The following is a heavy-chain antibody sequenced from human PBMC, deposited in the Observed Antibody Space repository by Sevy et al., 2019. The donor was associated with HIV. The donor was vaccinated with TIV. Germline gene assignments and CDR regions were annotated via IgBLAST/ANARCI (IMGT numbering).Heavy chain of an antibody. D-gene: IGHD3-10*01. Sequence: GGSLRLSCAASGFTFSSYWMSWVRQAPGKGLEWVANIKQDGSEKYYVDSVKGRFTISRDNAKNSLYQQMNSLRAEDTAVYYCARAPLLLWFGELLSDYFDYWGQGTLVTVSS. CDR2: IKQDGSEK. V-gene: IGHV3-7*01. CDR3: ARAPLLLWFGELLSDYFDY. J-gene: IGHJ4*02. CDR1: GFTFSSYW.